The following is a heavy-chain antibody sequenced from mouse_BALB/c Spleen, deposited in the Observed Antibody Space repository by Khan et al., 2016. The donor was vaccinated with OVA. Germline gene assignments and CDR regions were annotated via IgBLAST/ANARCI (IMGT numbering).Heavy chain of an antibody. J-gene: IGHJ2*01. CDR2: ISYSGVT. V-gene: IGHV3-2*02. CDR1: GYPITSGYA. Sequence: VQLKQSGPGLVKPSQSLSLTCTVTGYPITSGYAWNWIRQFPGNKLEWMGYISYSGVTSYTPSLKSRISITRDTSKNQFFLQLNSVTTEDTATYYCARGNYYGYYFDYWGQGTTLTVSS. D-gene: IGHD1-1*01. CDR3: ARGNYYGYYFDY.